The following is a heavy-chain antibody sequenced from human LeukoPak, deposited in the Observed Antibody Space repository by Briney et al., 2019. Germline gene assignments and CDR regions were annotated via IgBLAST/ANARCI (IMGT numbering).Heavy chain of an antibody. CDR3: AREGAPATNRYNWFDP. Sequence: PGGSLRLSCAASGFTFSNYEMNWVRQAPGKGVEWLSYISSSGSTIYYVDSVKGRFTISRDNAKNSLFLQMNSLRAEDTAVYYCAREGAPATNRYNWFDPWGQGTLVTVSS. CDR1: GFTFSNYE. CDR2: ISSSGSTI. J-gene: IGHJ5*02. V-gene: IGHV3-48*03. D-gene: IGHD2-15*01.